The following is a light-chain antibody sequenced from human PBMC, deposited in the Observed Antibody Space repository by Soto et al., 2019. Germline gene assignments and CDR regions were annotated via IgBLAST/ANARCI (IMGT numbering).Light chain of an antibody. CDR2: AAS. CDR1: QGIRND. J-gene: IGKJ1*01. CDR3: QQYNIWPPWT. Sequence: AIQMTQSPSSLSASVGDRVTITCRASQGIRNDLGWYQQKPGKAPKLLIYAASSLQSGVPSRFSGSGSGTEFTLTISGLQSEDFAVYYCQQYNIWPPWTFGQGTKVEVK. V-gene: IGKV1-6*01.